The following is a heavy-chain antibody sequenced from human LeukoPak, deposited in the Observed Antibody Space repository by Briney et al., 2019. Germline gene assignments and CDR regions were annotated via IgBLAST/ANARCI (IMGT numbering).Heavy chain of an antibody. J-gene: IGHJ4*02. D-gene: IGHD7-27*01. Sequence: PGGSLRLSCAASGFTFGTYSINWVRQAPGQGLEWVSSITGKTGYIFYADSVKGRFTISRDNAKNSLFLQMNSLRAEDTAVYYCARGPKLGIVDYWGQGTLVTVSS. CDR3: ARGPKLGIVDY. CDR2: ITGKTGYI. V-gene: IGHV3-21*01. CDR1: GFTFGTYS.